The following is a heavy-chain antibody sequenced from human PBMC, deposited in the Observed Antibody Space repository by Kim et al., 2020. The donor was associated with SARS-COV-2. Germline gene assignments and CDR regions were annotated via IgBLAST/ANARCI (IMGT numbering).Heavy chain of an antibody. CDR1: GYSFTSYW. V-gene: IGHV5-51*01. CDR2: IYPGGSDT. D-gene: IGHD1-26*01. J-gene: IGHJ3*02. Sequence: GESLKISCTGSGYSFTSYWIAWVRQMPGKGLEWMGVIYPGGSDTRYSPSFQGQVTISADKSISTAYLHWSRLKASDTAMYYCVRPISGDAFDIWGQGTMV. CDR3: VRPISGDAFDI.